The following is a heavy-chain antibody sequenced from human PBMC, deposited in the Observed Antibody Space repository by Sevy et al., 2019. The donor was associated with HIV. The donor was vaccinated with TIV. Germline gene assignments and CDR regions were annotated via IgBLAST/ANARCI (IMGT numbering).Heavy chain of an antibody. Sequence: GGSLRLSCAASGFTFSSYSMNWVRQAPGKGLEWVSSISSSSSYIYYADSVKGRFTISRDNAKNSLYLQMNSLRAEDTAVYYCARASRIAVAVAVSDYWGQGTLVTVSS. CDR3: ARASRIAVAVAVSDY. V-gene: IGHV3-21*01. D-gene: IGHD6-19*01. CDR1: GFTFSSYS. J-gene: IGHJ4*02. CDR2: ISSSSSYI.